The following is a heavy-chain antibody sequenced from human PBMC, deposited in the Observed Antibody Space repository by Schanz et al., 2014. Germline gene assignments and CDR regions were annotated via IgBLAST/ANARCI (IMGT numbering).Heavy chain of an antibody. J-gene: IGHJ3*01. Sequence: QVQLVQSGAEVKKPGSSVKVSCKASGGTFSSSTLTWVRQAPGQGLEWMGIINPSGGSTNYAQKFQGRVTMTADKSTSTAYMELRNVRYDDTAMYYCDRGIPYCSSTSCSGLDAYDVWGQGTLVTVSS. D-gene: IGHD2-2*01. CDR3: DRGIPYCSSTSCSGLDAYDV. V-gene: IGHV1-69*09. CDR1: GGTFSSST. CDR2: INPSGGST.